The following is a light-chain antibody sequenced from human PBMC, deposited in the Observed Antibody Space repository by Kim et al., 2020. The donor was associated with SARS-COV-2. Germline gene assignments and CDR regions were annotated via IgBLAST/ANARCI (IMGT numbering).Light chain of an antibody. CDR1: QSVLYSSNNKNY. CDR3: QQYYSTLT. Sequence: RANINCKSSQSVLYSSNNKNYLAWYQQKPGQPPKLLIYWASTRESGVPDRFGGSGSGTDFTLTISSLQAEDVAIYYCQQYYSTLTFGGGTKVEIK. V-gene: IGKV4-1*01. CDR2: WAS. J-gene: IGKJ4*01.